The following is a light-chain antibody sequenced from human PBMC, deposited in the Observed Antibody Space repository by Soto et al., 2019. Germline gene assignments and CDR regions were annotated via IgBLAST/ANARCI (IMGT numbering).Light chain of an antibody. CDR2: DAS. CDR1: QSISSW. V-gene: IGKV1-5*01. CDR3: QQYNSYSPVT. J-gene: IGKJ1*01. Sequence: DIQMTQSPSTLSASVGDRVTITCRASQSISSWLAWYQQKPGKAPKLLIYDASSLESGVPSRFSGSGSGTEFTLTLSSLQPDDFATYYCQQYNSYSPVTFGQGTKVEIK.